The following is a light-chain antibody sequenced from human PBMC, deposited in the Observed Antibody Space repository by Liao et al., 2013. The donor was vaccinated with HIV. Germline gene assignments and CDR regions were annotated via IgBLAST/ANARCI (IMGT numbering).Light chain of an antibody. CDR2: YDS. Sequence: SYVLTQPPSVSVAPGKTARITCGGNNIGRKSVHWYQQKPGQAPVLVIYYDSDRPSGIPERFSGSNSGNTATLTISGTQAVDEADYYCQAWDSTSYVVFGGGTKLTVL. V-gene: IGLV3-21*01. CDR1: NIGRKS. J-gene: IGLJ2*01. CDR3: QAWDSTSYVV.